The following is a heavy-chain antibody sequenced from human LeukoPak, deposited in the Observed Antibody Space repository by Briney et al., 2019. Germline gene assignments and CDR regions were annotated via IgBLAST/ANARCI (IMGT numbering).Heavy chain of an antibody. CDR1: GFTFSNYS. Sequence: VGSLRLSCAASGFTFSNYSIRWVRQAPGKGLVWVSRITSYGTESTYTVSVNSGVTMSRDNTKHTFYLPLNSVRAEDTAVYYCARGVAGAPRVPDYWGQGTLVTVSS. J-gene: IGHJ4*02. D-gene: IGHD5/OR15-5a*01. CDR3: ARGVAGAPRVPDY. CDR2: ITSYGTES. V-gene: IGHV3-74*01.